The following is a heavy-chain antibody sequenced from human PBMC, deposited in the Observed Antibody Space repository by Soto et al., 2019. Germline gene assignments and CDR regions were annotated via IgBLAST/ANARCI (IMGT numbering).Heavy chain of an antibody. V-gene: IGHV1-3*01. Sequence: QVQLVQSGAEVKKPGASVKVSCKASGYTFTSYAMHWVRQAPGQRLEWMGWINAGNGNTKYSQKFQGRVTITRDTSASPAYMELTRLSSGDKAVYYCAQSSGYYSVDYWGQGPLVTVSS. D-gene: IGHD3-22*01. CDR1: GYTFTSYA. CDR2: INAGNGNT. J-gene: IGHJ4*02. CDR3: AQSSGYYSVDY.